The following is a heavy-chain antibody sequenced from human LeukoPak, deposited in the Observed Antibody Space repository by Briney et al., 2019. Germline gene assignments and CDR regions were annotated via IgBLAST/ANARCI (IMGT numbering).Heavy chain of an antibody. Sequence: SETLSLTCAVSGGSISSGGYSWRWIRQPPGKGLEWIGYIYHSGSTYYNPSLKSRVTISVDRSKNQFSLKLSSVTAADTAVYYCARVVRGNYFDYWGQGTLVTVSS. J-gene: IGHJ4*02. V-gene: IGHV4-30-2*01. CDR2: IYHSGST. D-gene: IGHD3-16*01. CDR3: ARVVRGNYFDY. CDR1: GGSISSGGYS.